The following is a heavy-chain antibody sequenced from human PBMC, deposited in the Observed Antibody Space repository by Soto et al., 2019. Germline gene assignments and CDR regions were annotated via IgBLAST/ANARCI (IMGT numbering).Heavy chain of an antibody. V-gene: IGHV3-53*01. CDR2: IFSSGES. Sequence: LRLSCAASGFTVSSTYMSWVRQAPGKGLEWVSIIFSSGESFYADSVKGRFTISRDSSDNTVYLQMNSLKAEDTAVYYCANPTKFFGASMDVWGQGTTVTVSS. J-gene: IGHJ6*02. CDR1: GFTVSSTY. D-gene: IGHD3-3*01. CDR3: ANPTKFFGASMDV.